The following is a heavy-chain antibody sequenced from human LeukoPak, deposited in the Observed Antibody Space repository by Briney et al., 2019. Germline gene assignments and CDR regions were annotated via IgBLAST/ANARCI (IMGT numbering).Heavy chain of an antibody. CDR1: GFTFSNYA. CDR2: ISGSGDNT. D-gene: IGHD3-3*01. J-gene: IGHJ4*02. V-gene: IGHV3-23*01. CDR3: TTVALAGGVF. Sequence: GGSLRLSCAASGFTFSNYAVSWVRQAPGKGLEWVSTISGSGDNTYYADSVKGRFTISRDNSKNTLYLQMNSLRAEDTAVYYCTTVALAGGVFWGQGTLVTVSS.